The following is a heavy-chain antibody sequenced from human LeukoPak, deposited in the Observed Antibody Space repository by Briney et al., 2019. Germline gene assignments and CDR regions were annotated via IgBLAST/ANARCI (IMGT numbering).Heavy chain of an antibody. CDR3: AKAGSSSPRGWFDP. CDR1: GFTFSSYA. CDR2: ISGSGGVT. D-gene: IGHD6-13*01. Sequence: GGSLRLSCAASGFTFSSYAMSWVRQALGKGLEWVSAISGSGGVTYYADSVKGRFTISRDNSKNSLYLQMNSLTAEDTALYYCAKAGSSSPRGWFDPWGQGTLVTVSS. V-gene: IGHV3-23*01. J-gene: IGHJ5*02.